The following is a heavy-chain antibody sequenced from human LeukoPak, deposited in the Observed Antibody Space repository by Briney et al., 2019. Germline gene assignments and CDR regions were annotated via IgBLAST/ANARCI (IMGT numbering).Heavy chain of an antibody. V-gene: IGHV3-33*01. CDR1: GFTFSSYG. CDR3: ARERESFYYGSGSYCYGMVV. CDR2: IWYDGSNK. Sequence: GRPLRLSCAASGFTFSSYGKHGVRQATDRGLEWVAVIWYDGSNKYYADSVKGRFTIPRDNSNNTLYLQMNSLRAEDTAVYYCARERESFYYGSGSYCYGMVVWGEGPTLTVSS. D-gene: IGHD3-10*01. J-gene: IGHJ6*04.